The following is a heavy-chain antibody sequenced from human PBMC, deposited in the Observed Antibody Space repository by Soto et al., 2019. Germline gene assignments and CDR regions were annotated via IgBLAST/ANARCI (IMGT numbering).Heavy chain of an antibody. CDR3: SRDGVAADHYYYYGMDV. D-gene: IGHD6-13*01. Sequence: QVQLVESGGGVVQPGRSLRLSCAASGFTFSSYGMHWVRQAPGKGLEWVAVIWYDGSNKYYADSVKGRFTISRDNSKNTLYLQMNNMRAEDTAVYYCSRDGVAADHYYYYGMDVWGQGTTVTVSS. V-gene: IGHV3-33*01. CDR2: IWYDGSNK. CDR1: GFTFSSYG. J-gene: IGHJ6*02.